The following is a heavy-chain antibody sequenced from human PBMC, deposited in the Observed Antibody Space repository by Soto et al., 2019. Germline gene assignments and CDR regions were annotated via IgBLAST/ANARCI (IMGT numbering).Heavy chain of an antibody. J-gene: IGHJ4*02. D-gene: IGHD6-19*01. Sequence: GGSLRLCCAASGFTFSSYAMSWVRQAPGKGLEWVSGVSGSGGSTHYADSVKGRFTISRDNSKNTLYLQMNSLRAEDTAVYYCAKGLYGGDIYSSGWYFDYWGQGTLVTVSS. CDR2: VSGSGGST. CDR3: AKGLYGGDIYSSGWYFDY. CDR1: GFTFSSYA. V-gene: IGHV3-23*01.